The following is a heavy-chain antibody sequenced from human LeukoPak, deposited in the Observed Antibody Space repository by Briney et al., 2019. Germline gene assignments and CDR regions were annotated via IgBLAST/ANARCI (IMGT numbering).Heavy chain of an antibody. J-gene: IGHJ4*02. CDR2: ISWNSGSI. D-gene: IGHD3-22*01. CDR1: GFTFDDYA. V-gene: IGHV3-9*01. CDR3: AKGYYDSSGIDY. Sequence: GGSLRLSCAASGFTFDDYAMHWVRQAPGKGLEWVSGISWNSGSIGYADSVKGRFTISRDNAKNSLYLQMNSLRAEDTALYYCAKGYYDSSGIDYWGQGTLVTVSS.